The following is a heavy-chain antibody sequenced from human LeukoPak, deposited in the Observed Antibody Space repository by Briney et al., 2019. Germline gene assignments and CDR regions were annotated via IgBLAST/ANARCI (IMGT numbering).Heavy chain of an antibody. CDR2: VVVGSGNT. D-gene: IGHD5-18*01. J-gene: IGHJ4*02. CDR3: AAERGGTAMVESGFDY. Sequence: SVKVSCKASGFTFTSSAMQWVRQARGQRLEWIGWVVVGSGNTNYAQKFQERVTITRDMSTSTAYMELSSLRSEDTAVYYCAAERGGTAMVESGFDYWGQGTLVTVSS. CDR1: GFTFTSSA. V-gene: IGHV1-58*02.